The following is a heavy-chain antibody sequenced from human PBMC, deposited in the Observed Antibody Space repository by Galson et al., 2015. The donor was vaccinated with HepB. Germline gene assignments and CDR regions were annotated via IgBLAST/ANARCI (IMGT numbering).Heavy chain of an antibody. J-gene: IGHJ6*02. D-gene: IGHD1-26*01. CDR2: ISGSGGST. CDR1: GFTFSSYA. V-gene: IGHV3-23*01. CDR3: AKAPRPRVGAPTFYGMDV. Sequence: SLRLSCAASGFTFSSYAMSWVRQAPGEGLEWVSAISGSGGSTYYADSVKGRFTISRDNSKSTLYLQMNSLRAEDTAVYSCAKAPRPRVGAPTFYGMDVWGQGTTVTVSS.